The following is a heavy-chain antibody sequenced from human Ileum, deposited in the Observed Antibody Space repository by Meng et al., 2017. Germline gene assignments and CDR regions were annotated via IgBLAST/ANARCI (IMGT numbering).Heavy chain of an antibody. Sequence: SGLTLAKPTQILTLTYTFSGFSLTTSGLGVHWIRQPREKTLEWLGFIYWDDSKRYSPSLKSRLTITKDTSQNQVVLTITNMDPVDTATYYCAHGYSNFWHAETWGQGTLVTVSS. D-gene: IGHD4-11*01. CDR2: IYWDDSK. CDR1: GFSLTTSGLG. CDR3: AHGYSNFWHAET. J-gene: IGHJ4*02. V-gene: IGHV2-5*02.